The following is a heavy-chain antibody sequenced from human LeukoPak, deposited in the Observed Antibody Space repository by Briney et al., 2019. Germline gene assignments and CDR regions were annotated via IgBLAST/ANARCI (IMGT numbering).Heavy chain of an antibody. V-gene: IGHV4-34*01. D-gene: IGHD5-18*01. CDR2: INHSGST. Sequence: SETLSLTCAVYGGSFSGYYWSWIRQPPGKGLEWIGEINHSGSTNYNPSLKSRVTISVDTSKNQFSLKLSSVTAADTAVYYCARAQWIQPNIDYYGMDVWGQGTTVTVSS. J-gene: IGHJ6*02. CDR3: ARAQWIQPNIDYYGMDV. CDR1: GGSFSGYY.